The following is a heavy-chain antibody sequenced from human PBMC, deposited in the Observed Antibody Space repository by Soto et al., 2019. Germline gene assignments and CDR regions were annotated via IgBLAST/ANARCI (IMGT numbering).Heavy chain of an antibody. J-gene: IGHJ4*02. CDR2: IYYSGST. D-gene: IGHD3-3*01. CDR3: ARWVGSGYYTYYFDY. Sequence: QLQLQESGPGLVKPSETLSLTCTVSGGSISSSSYYWGWIRQPPGKGLEWIGSIYYSGSTYYNPSLKSRVTISVDTSKNQFSLKLSSVTAADTAVYYCARWVGSGYYTYYFDYWGQGTLVTVSS. CDR1: GGSISSSSYY. V-gene: IGHV4-39*01.